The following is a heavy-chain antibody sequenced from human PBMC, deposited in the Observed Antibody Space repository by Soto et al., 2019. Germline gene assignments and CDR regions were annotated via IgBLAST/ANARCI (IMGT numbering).Heavy chain of an antibody. CDR1: GFAFSGYS. CDR3: ARFGYGFSYGGGVDS. CDR2: IKHDGSET. J-gene: IGHJ5*01. Sequence: QVQLVESGGGVVQPGRSLRLSCAASGFAFSGYSMQWVRQPPGKGLEWVAVIKHDGSETYYADSVKGRFTVSKDDSKNTLSLQRNSLRPEDTALYHCARFGYGFSYGGGVDSWGQGALVIVSS. D-gene: IGHD5-18*01. V-gene: IGHV3-30-3*01.